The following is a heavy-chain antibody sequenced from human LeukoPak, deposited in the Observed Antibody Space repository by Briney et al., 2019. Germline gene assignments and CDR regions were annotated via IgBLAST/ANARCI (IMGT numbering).Heavy chain of an antibody. J-gene: IGHJ4*02. CDR3: ARDFGRVVPAAPDLY. D-gene: IGHD2-2*01. CDR1: GYTFTSYG. CDR2: ISAYNGNT. Sequence: ASVKVSCKASGYTFTSYGISWVRQAPGQGLEWMGWISAYNGNTNYAQKLQGRVTMTTDTSTSTAYMELRSLRSDDTAVYYCARDFGRVVPAAPDLYWGQGTLVTVSS. V-gene: IGHV1-18*01.